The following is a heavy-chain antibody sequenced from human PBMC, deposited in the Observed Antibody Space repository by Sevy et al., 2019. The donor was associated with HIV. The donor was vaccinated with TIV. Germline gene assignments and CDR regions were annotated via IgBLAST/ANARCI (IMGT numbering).Heavy chain of an antibody. D-gene: IGHD2-8*01. V-gene: IGHV3-23*01. CDR3: ANRQGYCTNGVCYLDY. J-gene: IGHJ4*02. CDR1: GFTFSSYA. CDR2: ISGSGGST. Sequence: GGSLRLSCAASGFTFSSYAMSWVRQAPGKGLEWVSAISGSGGSTYYADSVKGRFTISKDNSKNTPYLQMNSLRAEDTAVYYCANRQGYCTNGVCYLDYWGQGTLVTVSS.